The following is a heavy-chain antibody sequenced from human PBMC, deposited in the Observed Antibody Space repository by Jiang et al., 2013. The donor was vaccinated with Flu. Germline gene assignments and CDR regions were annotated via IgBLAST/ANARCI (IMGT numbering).Heavy chain of an antibody. J-gene: IGHJ4*02. D-gene: IGHD3-10*01. CDR2: INPNNGDT. CDR1: GYSFAGYF. Sequence: GAEVKKPGASVKVTCEASGYSFAGYFLHWVRQAPGQGLEWMGWINPNNGDTKYARKFQGRVTMTRDTSVTTAYLELTRITYADTAVYYCARDLEYYFDSGNYWGQGTLVIVST. V-gene: IGHV1-2*02. CDR3: ARDLEYYFDSGNY.